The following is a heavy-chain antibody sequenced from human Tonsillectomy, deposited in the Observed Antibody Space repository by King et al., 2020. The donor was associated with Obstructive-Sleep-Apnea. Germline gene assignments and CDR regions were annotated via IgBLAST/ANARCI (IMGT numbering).Heavy chain of an antibody. Sequence: VQLVESGGGVVQPGRSLRLSCAASGFTFSSYGMHWVRQAPGKGLEWVAFIRYDGSNKYYADSVKGRFTISSDNSKNTLYLQMNSLRAEDMAVYYCAKDSSGWSSYFDYWGQGTLVTVSS. CDR3: AKDSSGWSSYFDY. CDR2: IRYDGSNK. V-gene: IGHV3-30*02. CDR1: GFTFSSYG. J-gene: IGHJ4*02. D-gene: IGHD6-19*01.